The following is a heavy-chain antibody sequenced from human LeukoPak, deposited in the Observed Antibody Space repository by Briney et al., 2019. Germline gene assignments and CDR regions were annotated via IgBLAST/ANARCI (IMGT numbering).Heavy chain of an antibody. CDR3: ARESGYTAPGMDY. D-gene: IGHD5-18*01. J-gene: IGHJ4*02. Sequence: GGSLGLSCAASGFTFSSYWMSWVRQAPGKGLEWVANIKQDGSEKYYVDSVKGRFTISRDNAKNSLYLQMNSLRAEDTAVYYCARESGYTAPGMDYWGQGTLVTVSS. V-gene: IGHV3-7*01. CDR1: GFTFSSYW. CDR2: IKQDGSEK.